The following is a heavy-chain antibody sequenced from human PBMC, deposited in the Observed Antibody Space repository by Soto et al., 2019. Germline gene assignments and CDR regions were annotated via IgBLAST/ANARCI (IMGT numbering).Heavy chain of an antibody. V-gene: IGHV3-30*03. Sequence: QVQLVESGGGVVQPGRSLRLSCAASGFTFNSYGMHWVRQGPGNGLEWVAFISYDSTKTYYADSVKGRFTISRDNSNSARYVPMNSLTGEDTAVYYWARTRSAWSDFHYSSLDVWGQGTTVTVSS. CDR2: ISYDSTKT. J-gene: IGHJ6*02. CDR3: ARTRSAWSDFHYSSLDV. CDR1: GFTFNSYG. D-gene: IGHD2-15*01.